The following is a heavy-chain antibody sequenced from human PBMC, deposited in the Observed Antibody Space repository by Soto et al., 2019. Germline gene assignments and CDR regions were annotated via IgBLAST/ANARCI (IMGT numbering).Heavy chain of an antibody. Sequence: GGSLRLSCAVSGFTFSAFWMSWVRQAPGKGREWVANINQDGSEMYYVASVRGRFTISRDNAKNSLYLQMNSLRVEDTALYYCARGDRRADYWGKGTPVTVSS. V-gene: IGHV3-7*01. J-gene: IGHJ4*02. CDR3: ARGDRRADY. CDR1: GFTFSAFW. D-gene: IGHD3-16*02. CDR2: INQDGSEM.